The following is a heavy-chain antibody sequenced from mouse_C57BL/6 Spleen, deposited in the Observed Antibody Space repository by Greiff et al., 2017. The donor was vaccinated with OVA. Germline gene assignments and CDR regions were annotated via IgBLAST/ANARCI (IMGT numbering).Heavy chain of an antibody. Sequence: QVQLKQPGAELVKPGASVKLSCKASGYTFTSYWMHWVKQRPGQGLEWIGMIHPNSGSTNYNEKFKSKATLTVDKSSSTAYMQLSSLTSEDSAVYYCARELHYGSIIYFDYWGQGTTLTVSS. CDR2: IHPNSGST. CDR3: ARELHYGSIIYFDY. CDR1: GYTFTSYW. J-gene: IGHJ2*01. V-gene: IGHV1-64*01. D-gene: IGHD1-1*01.